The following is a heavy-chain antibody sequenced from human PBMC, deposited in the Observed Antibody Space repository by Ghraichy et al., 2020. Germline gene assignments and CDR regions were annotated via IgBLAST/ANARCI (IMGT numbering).Heavy chain of an antibody. CDR2: IHPTSGGT. CDR1: GYTFTNHY. V-gene: IGHV1-2*02. CDR3: ARMEPAAYSHFDL. Sequence: ASVKVSCKSSGYTFTNHYMHWVRQAPGQGLEWVGWIHPTSGGTKYAQKFQGRVTMTRDTSISTAYMELTRLTSDDTAVYFCARMEPAAYSHFDLWGRGTLVTVYS. D-gene: IGHD6-25*01. J-gene: IGHJ2*01.